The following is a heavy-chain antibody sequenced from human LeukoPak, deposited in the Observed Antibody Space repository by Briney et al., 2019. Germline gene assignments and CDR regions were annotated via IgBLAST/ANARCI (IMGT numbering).Heavy chain of an antibody. CDR2: IIPILGIA. J-gene: IGHJ4*02. D-gene: IGHD5-12*01. CDR3: ASLYSGYASADY. CDR1: GGTFSSYA. V-gene: IGHV1-69*04. Sequence: SVKVSCKASGGTFSSYAISWVRQAPGQGLEWMGRIIPILGIANYAQKFQGRVTITADKSTSTAYMELSSLRSEDTAVYYCASLYSGYASADYWGQGTLVTVSS.